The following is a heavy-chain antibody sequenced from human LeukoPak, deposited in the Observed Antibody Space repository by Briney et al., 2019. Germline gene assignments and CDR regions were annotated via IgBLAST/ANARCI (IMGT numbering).Heavy chain of an antibody. J-gene: IGHJ5*02. D-gene: IGHD3-10*01. CDR2: IYHSGST. CDR3: ARGGYGSGSYGRDNWFDP. CDR1: GGSISSGGYS. Sequence: SQTLSLTCAVSGGSISSGGYSWSWIQQPPGKGLEWIGYIYHSGSTYYNPSLKSRVTISVDRSKNQFSPKLSSVTAADTAVYYCARGGYGSGSYGRDNWFDPWGQGTLVTVSS. V-gene: IGHV4-30-2*01.